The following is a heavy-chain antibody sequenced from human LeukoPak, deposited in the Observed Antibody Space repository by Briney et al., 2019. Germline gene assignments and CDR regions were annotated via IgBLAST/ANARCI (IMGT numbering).Heavy chain of an antibody. CDR1: GASISSYY. D-gene: IGHD6-13*01. CDR2: FYHSGGT. V-gene: IGHV4-59*01. CDR3: ARGASSSWYSLWKF. Sequence: PSETLSLTCNVSGASISSYYWSWIRQPPGEGLEWIGYFYHSGGTNYNPSLKSRATISIDTSKSEVSLKLRSVTAADTAVYYCARGASSSWYSLWKFWGQGTLVTVSS. J-gene: IGHJ4*02.